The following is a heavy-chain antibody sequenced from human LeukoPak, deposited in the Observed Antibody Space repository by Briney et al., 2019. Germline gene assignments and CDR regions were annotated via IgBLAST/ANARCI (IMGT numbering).Heavy chain of an antibody. CDR2: ISSSGSTI. V-gene: IGHV3-48*03. D-gene: IGHD6-13*01. Sequence: GGSLRLSCAASGFTFSSYEMNWVRQAPGKGLEWVSYISSSGSTIYYADSVRGRFTISRDNAKNSLYLQMNSLRAEDTAVYYCARDDSTAAANTPPYYFDYWGQGTLVTVSS. CDR3: ARDDSTAAANTPPYYFDY. J-gene: IGHJ4*02. CDR1: GFTFSSYE.